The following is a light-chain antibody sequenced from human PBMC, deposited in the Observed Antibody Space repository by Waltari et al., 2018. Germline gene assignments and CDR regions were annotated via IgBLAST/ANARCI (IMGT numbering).Light chain of an antibody. CDR3: QQYFLTPT. J-gene: IGKJ1*01. Sequence: DIVMTQSPDSLAVSLGERATINCTSSRTLLSSPNNKNYLAWYQQKPGQPPTLLFYWASTRESGVPDRFSGGGSGTDFTLTISSLQAEDVAVYYCQQYFLTPTFGLGTRVEVK. V-gene: IGKV4-1*01. CDR1: RTLLSSPNNKNY. CDR2: WAS.